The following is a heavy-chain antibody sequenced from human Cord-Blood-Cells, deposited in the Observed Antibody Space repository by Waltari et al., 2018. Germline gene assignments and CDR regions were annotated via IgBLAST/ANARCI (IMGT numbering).Heavy chain of an antibody. J-gene: IGHJ6*03. Sequence: SYYWGWIRQPPGKGLEWIGSIYYSGSTYYNPSLKSRVTISVDTSKNQFSLKLSSVTAADTAVYYCARLLENDFWSGDYYYYMDVWGKGTTVTVSS. CDR2: IYYSGST. D-gene: IGHD3-3*01. CDR3: ARLLENDFWSGDYYYYMDV. V-gene: IGHV4-39*01. CDR1: SYY.